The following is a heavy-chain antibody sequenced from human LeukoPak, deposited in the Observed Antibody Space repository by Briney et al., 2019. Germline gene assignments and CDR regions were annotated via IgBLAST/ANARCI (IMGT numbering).Heavy chain of an antibody. V-gene: IGHV3-7*01. CDR2: IKKDGSEK. J-gene: IGHJ5*02. CDR3: AREGGNGWYSGWFDP. D-gene: IGHD6-19*01. Sequence: GGSLRLSCAASGFTFSSYWMSWVRQAPGKGLEWVANIKKDGSEKKYVDSVKGRFTISRDNADNLLFLQMNSLRAEDTAIYYCAREGGNGWYSGWFDPWGQGTLVTVSS. CDR1: GFTFSSYW.